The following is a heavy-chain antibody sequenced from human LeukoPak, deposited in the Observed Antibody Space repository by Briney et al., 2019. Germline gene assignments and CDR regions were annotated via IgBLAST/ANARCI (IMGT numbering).Heavy chain of an antibody. V-gene: IGHV3-15*01. CDR2: IKSRTDGGTT. CDR3: TTRNNNFNSHY. Sequence: PGGSLRLSCAASGFTFSNAWMNWVRQAPGKGLECVARIKSRTDGGTTEYAAPVKGRFTISRDDSENTLYLQMNSLTTEDTAVYFRTTRNNNFNSHYWGQGTLVTVS. D-gene: IGHD4-11*01. CDR1: GFTFSNAW. J-gene: IGHJ4*02.